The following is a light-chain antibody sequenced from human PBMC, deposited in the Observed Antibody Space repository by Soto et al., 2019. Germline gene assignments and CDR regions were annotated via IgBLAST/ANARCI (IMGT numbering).Light chain of an antibody. J-gene: IGKJ3*01. CDR1: QSLNRN. CDR2: GAS. Sequence: EILMTQSPATLSVSPGERATLSCRASQSLNRNLAWYQQKPGQAPRLIIYGASTRASGIPARFSGIGSGTEFTLTISSLQSEDFALYYCQHYNDWSPAFTFGPGTKVDL. CDR3: QHYNDWSPAFT. V-gene: IGKV3D-15*01.